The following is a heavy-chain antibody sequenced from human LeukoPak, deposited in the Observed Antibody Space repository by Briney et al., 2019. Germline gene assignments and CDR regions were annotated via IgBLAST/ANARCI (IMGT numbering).Heavy chain of an antibody. CDR3: AREPRSYYDFWSGFTNRGAYFDY. D-gene: IGHD3-3*01. V-gene: IGHV3-33*01. J-gene: IGHJ4*02. CDR1: GFTFSSYG. Sequence: PGRSLRLSCAASGFTFSSYGMHWVRQAPGKGLEWVAVIWYDGSNKYYADSVKGRFTISRDNSKNTLYLQMNSLRAEDTAVYYCAREPRSYYDFWSGFTNRGAYFDYWGQGTLVTVSS. CDR2: IWYDGSNK.